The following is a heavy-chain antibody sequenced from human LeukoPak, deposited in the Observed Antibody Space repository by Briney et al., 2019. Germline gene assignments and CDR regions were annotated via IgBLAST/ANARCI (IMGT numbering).Heavy chain of an antibody. CDR2: IIPIFGTA. J-gene: IGHJ3*02. CDR3: ARSHRITMIVVGQTNAFDI. CDR1: GGTFSSYA. Sequence: SVKVSCKASGGTFSSYAISWVRQAPVQGLEWMGRIIPIFGTAHYAQKFQGTVTITTDESTSTAYMELSSLRSEDTAVYYCARSHRITMIVVGQTNAFDIWGQGTMVTVSS. D-gene: IGHD3-22*01. V-gene: IGHV1-69*05.